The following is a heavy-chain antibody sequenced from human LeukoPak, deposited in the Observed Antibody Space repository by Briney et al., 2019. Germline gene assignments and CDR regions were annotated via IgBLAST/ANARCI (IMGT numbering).Heavy chain of an antibody. CDR3: ARDLGSGWYWYYYYGMDV. CDR2: IWYDGSNK. V-gene: IGHV3-33*01. Sequence: PGGSLRLSCAASGFTFSSYGMHWVRQAPGKGLEWVAVIWYDGSNKYYAESVKGRFTISRDNSKNTLYLQMNSLRAEDTAVYYCARDLGSGWYWYYYYGMDVWGQGTTVTVSS. J-gene: IGHJ6*02. D-gene: IGHD6-19*01. CDR1: GFTFSSYG.